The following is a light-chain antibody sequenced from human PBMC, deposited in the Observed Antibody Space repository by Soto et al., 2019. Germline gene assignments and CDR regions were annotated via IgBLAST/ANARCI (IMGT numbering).Light chain of an antibody. J-gene: IGKJ1*01. V-gene: IGKV3-20*01. CDR2: AAS. CDR3: QQYGSAPCT. CDR1: ESVSSNY. Sequence: EIVLTQSPGTLSSSPGERATLSCRASESVSSNYLAWYQQRPGQAPRLLIYAASNRARGIPDRFSGSGSGTNFTLTVSRLEPEDFTVYYCQQYGSAPCTFGQGTKV.